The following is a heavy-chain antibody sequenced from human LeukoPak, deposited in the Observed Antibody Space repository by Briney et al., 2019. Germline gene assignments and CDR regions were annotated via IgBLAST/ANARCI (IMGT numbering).Heavy chain of an antibody. V-gene: IGHV3-33*01. CDR2: IWYEGSTK. D-gene: IGHD3-10*01. CDR3: ARGRGSYGPYYFDY. J-gene: IGHJ4*02. CDR1: GFTISSYA. Sequence: GGSLRLSCPVSGFTISSYAMIWVRQAPGKGLEWVALIWYEGSTKYYGDSVKGRFTISRDNSKNTLFLQMNSRRAEGIAIHCRARGRGSYGPYYFDYWGQGTLITVSS.